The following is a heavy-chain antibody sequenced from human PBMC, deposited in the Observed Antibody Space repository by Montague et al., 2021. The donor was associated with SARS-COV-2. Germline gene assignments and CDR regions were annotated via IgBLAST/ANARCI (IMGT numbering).Heavy chain of an antibody. D-gene: IGHD1-14*01. CDR1: GGSFSGYY. Sequence: SETLSLTCAVYGGSFSGYYWSWIRQPPGKGLEWIGEINHSGSTNYNPSLKSRVTISVDTSKNQFSLKLSSVTAADTAVYYCARSKPASSFYHYYGMDVWGQGTTVTVSS. V-gene: IGHV4-34*01. J-gene: IGHJ6*02. CDR3: ARSKPASSFYHYYGMDV. CDR2: INHSGST.